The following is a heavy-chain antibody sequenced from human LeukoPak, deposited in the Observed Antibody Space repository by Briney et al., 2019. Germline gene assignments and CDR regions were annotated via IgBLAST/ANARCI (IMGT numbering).Heavy chain of an antibody. V-gene: IGHV1-2*02. CDR1: GYTFTGYY. J-gene: IGHJ4*02. D-gene: IGHD2-21*02. CDR2: INPNSGGT. Sequence: ASVKVSCKASGYTFTGYYMHWVRQAPGQGLEWMGWINPNSGGTNYAQKFQGRVTMTRDTSISTAYMELSRLRSDDTAVYYCARGSHVRGGDCYYWDQGTLVTVSS. CDR3: ARGSHVRGGDCYY.